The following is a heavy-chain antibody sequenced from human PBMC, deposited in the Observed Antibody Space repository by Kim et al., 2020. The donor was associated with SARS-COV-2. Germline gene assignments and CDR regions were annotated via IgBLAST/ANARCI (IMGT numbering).Heavy chain of an antibody. D-gene: IGHD1-26*01. V-gene: IGHV4-39*01. Sequence: PSLKSRVTISVDTSKNQFSLKLRSVTAADTAVYYCARHRDLIVGATLFDYWGQGTLVTVSS. CDR3: ARHRDLIVGATLFDY. J-gene: IGHJ4*02.